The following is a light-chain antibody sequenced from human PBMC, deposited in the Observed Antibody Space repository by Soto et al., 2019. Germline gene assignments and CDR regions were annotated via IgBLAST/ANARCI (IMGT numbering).Light chain of an antibody. CDR1: QGVSHN. J-gene: IGKJ2*01. CDR2: GAS. V-gene: IGKV3-15*01. Sequence: EILMTQFPATLSVSPGERATLSCRASQGVSHNLAWYQQKPGQAPRLLFYGASTRATGIPARFSGSGSGTDFTLTISSLQSEDFAVYYCQQSNNWPYTFGQGTKLEIK. CDR3: QQSNNWPYT.